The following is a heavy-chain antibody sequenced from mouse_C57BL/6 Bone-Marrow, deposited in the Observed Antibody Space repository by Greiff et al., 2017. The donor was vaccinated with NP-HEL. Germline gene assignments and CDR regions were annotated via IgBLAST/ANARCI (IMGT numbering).Heavy chain of an antibody. Sequence: EVMLVESGGGLVQPGESLKLSCESNEFEFPSPDMSWVRKTPEKRLELVAAINSDGGSTYYPDTMERRFIISRDNTKKTLYLQMSSLRSEDTALYYCARHGYYGSSSWFAYWGQGTLVTVSA. D-gene: IGHD1-1*01. CDR2: INSDGGST. V-gene: IGHV5-2*01. CDR1: EFEFPSPD. J-gene: IGHJ3*01. CDR3: ARHGYYGSSSWFAY.